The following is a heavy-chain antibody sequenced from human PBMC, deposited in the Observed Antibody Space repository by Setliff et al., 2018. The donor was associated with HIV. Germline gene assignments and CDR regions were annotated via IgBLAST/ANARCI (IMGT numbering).Heavy chain of an antibody. D-gene: IGHD2-15*01. Sequence: PSETLSLTCTLYGGYLTNYYWNWIRQSPEKGLEWIGRIVGIGTTNSSPSLKSRVTISLDTPKTQFSLRLNSVTAADTGVYFCARSPSGAYSWCYMYYPYYHGMDVWGRGTTVTVSS. CDR1: GGYLTNYY. CDR2: IVGIGTT. CDR3: ARSPSGAYSWCYMYYPYYHGMDV. J-gene: IGHJ6*02. V-gene: IGHV4-4*07.